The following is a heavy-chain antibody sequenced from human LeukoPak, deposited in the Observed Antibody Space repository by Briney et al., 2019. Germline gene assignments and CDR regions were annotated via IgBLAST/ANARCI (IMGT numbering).Heavy chain of an antibody. CDR1: GYTFTSYS. CDR2: INANTGNP. CDR3: ARDFPARDWFFDL. V-gene: IGHV7-4-1*02. Sequence: ASVKVSCKASGYTFTSYSMNWVRQAPGQGLEYMRWINANTGNPTYAQGFTGRFVFPLDTSVSTAYLQISSLKAEDTAVYYCARDFPARDWFFDLWGRGTLVTVSS. J-gene: IGHJ2*01.